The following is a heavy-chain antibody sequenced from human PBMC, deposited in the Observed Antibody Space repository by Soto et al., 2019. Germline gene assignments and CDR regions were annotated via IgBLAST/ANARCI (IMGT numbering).Heavy chain of an antibody. CDR1: GFTFSSYG. CDR2: ISYDGSNK. CDR3: AKVLWMATITFRVPYYYYGMDV. D-gene: IGHD5-12*01. Sequence: PGGSLRLSCAASGFTFSSYGMHWVRQAPGKGLEWVAVISYDGSNKYYAGSVKGRFTISRDNSKNTLYLQMNSLRAEDTAVYYCAKVLWMATITFRVPYYYYGMDVWGQGTTVTVSS. J-gene: IGHJ6*02. V-gene: IGHV3-30*18.